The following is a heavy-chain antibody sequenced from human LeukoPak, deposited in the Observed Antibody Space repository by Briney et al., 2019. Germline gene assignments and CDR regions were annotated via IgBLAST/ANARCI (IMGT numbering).Heavy chain of an antibody. CDR3: AIYDYVWGSYRHAFDY. J-gene: IGHJ4*02. CDR1: GSSFANYY. CDR2: INPNGGST. V-gene: IGHV1-46*01. Sequence: ASVKVSCKASGSSFANYYLHWVRQAPGQGLEWMGIINPNGGSTSYAQKFQGRVTMTRDKSTTTVYMELSSLTSEDTAVYYCAIYDYVWGSYRHAFDYWGQGTLVTVSS. D-gene: IGHD3-16*02.